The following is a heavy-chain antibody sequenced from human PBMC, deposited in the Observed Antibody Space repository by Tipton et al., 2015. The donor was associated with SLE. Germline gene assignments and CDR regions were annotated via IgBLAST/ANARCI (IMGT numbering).Heavy chain of an antibody. J-gene: IGHJ4*02. CDR3: ARDRSRGYGSFDD. CDR1: GGSVSSVGYY. Sequence: LRLSCTVSGGSVSSVGYYWSWIRLQPGKGLEWIGYIYYVGSGSTSYNPSLKSRLTISVDTSKNQFSLKLSSVTAADTAVYYCARDRSRGYGSFDDWGQGTLVTVSS. D-gene: IGHD5-12*01. V-gene: IGHV4-31*02. CDR2: IYYVGSGST.